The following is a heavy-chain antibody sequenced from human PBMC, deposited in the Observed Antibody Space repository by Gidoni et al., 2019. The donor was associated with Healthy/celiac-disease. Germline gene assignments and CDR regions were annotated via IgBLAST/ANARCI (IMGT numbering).Heavy chain of an antibody. D-gene: IGHD4-17*01. V-gene: IGHV3-15*01. CDR3: TTEAVTGYRSPYYYYYMDV. CDR1: GFTFSYAW. Sequence: EVQLVESGGGLVKPGGSLRLSCAASGFTFSYAWMSWVRQAPGKGLEWVGRIKSKTDGGTTDYAAPVKGRFTISRDDSKNTLYLQMNSLKTEDTAVYYCTTEAVTGYRSPYYYYYMDVWGKGTTVTVSS. J-gene: IGHJ6*03. CDR2: IKSKTDGGTT.